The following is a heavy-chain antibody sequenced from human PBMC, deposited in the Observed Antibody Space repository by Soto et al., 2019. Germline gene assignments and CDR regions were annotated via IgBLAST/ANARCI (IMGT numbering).Heavy chain of an antibody. CDR3: TAGSGRGAGFDF. D-gene: IGHD6-25*01. CDR2: MNPRSGNT. CDR1: GYTFTSWD. Sequence: ASVKVSCKASGYTFTSWDVYWVRQAAGQGLEWMGYMNPRSGNTGYEQKFQGRVTMTRDTSISTAYMELSSLTSDDTAVYYCTAGSGRGAGFDFWGKGPPVTVSS. J-gene: IGHJ4*01. V-gene: IGHV1-8*01.